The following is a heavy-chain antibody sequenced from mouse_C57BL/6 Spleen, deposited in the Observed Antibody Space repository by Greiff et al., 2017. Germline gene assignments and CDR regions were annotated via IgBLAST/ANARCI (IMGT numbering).Heavy chain of an antibody. J-gene: IGHJ2*01. CDR3: ARHESPFTTVGSRFDY. Sequence: QVQLQQSGAELVKPGASVKLSCKASGYTFTEYTIHWVKQRSGQGLEWIGWIYPGSGSIKYNEKFKGKATLTEDKSFSPAYMKLSRLTSEDSAVYFCARHESPFTTVGSRFDYWGQGTTVTVSS. CDR1: GYTFTEYT. V-gene: IGHV1-62-2*01. CDR2: IYPGSGSI. D-gene: IGHD1-1*01.